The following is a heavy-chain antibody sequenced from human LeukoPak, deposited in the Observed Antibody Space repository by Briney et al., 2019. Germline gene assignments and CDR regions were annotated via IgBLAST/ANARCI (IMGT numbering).Heavy chain of an antibody. CDR1: GFTFDDYA. D-gene: IGHD3-9*01. J-gene: IGHJ4*02. Sequence: GGSLRLSCAASGFTFDDYAMHWVRQAPGKGLEWVSGISWNSGSIGYADSVKGRFTISRDNAKNSLYLQMNSLRAEDTALYYCAKDAWLLIRYAFVYWGQGTLVTVSS. V-gene: IGHV3-9*01. CDR2: ISWNSGSI. CDR3: AKDAWLLIRYAFVY.